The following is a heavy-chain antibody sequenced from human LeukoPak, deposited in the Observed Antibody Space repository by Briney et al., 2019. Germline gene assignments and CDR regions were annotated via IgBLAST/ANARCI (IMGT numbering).Heavy chain of an antibody. J-gene: IGHJ4*02. CDR2: IKSKTDGGTT. V-gene: IGHV3-15*01. CDR1: GFTFSKTW. CDR3: TTEDYGDYVPDY. Sequence: MSGGSLRLSCAASGFTFSKTWMSWVRQAPGKGLEWAGQIKSKTDGGTTDYAGPVKGRFTISRDDSKNSLYLLMNSLKTEDTAVYYCTTEDYGDYVPDYWGQGTLVTVSS. D-gene: IGHD4-17*01.